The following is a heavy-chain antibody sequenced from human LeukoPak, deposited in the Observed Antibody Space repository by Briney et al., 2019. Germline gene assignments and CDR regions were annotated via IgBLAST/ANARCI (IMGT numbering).Heavy chain of an antibody. Sequence: PGGSLRLSCEASGFIFSNYAMSWLRQAPGKVLEWVSTIHDRNYYADSVKGRFTISRDNSRSTLYLQMDSLRAEDTAVYYCAKDQPTDGYNSIWGRGTLVTVSS. CDR1: GFIFSNYA. V-gene: IGHV3-23*01. CDR3: AKDQPTDGYNSI. J-gene: IGHJ4*02. CDR2: IHDRN. D-gene: IGHD5-24*01.